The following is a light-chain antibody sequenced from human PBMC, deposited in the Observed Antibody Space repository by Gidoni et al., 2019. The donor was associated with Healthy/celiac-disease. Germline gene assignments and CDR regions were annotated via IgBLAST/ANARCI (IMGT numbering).Light chain of an antibody. J-gene: IGKJ2*01. Sequence: IVLTQSPGTLSLSPGERATLSCRASQSVSSNYLAWYQQKPGQAPRLLIYGASSRATGIPDRFSCSGSGTGFTLTISSLVPEDFAVYYCQQYGSSPYTFGQGTKLEIK. CDR1: QSVSSNY. CDR2: GAS. CDR3: QQYGSSPYT. V-gene: IGKV3-20*01.